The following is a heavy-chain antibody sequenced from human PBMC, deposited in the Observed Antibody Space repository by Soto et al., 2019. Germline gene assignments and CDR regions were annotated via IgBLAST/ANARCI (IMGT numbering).Heavy chain of an antibody. J-gene: IGHJ6*02. CDR2: ISSSGSTI. CDR3: AREVRSSWYYYYYGMDV. V-gene: IGHV3-48*03. D-gene: IGHD6-13*01. Sequence: PGGSLRLSCAASGFTSSSYEMNWVRQAPGKGLEWVSYISSSGSTIYYADSVKGRFTISRDNAKNSLYLQMNSLRAEDTAVYYCAREVRSSWYYYYYGMDVWGQGTTVTVSS. CDR1: GFTSSSYE.